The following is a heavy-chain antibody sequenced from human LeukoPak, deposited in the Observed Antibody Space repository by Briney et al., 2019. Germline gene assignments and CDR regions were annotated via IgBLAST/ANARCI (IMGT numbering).Heavy chain of an antibody. CDR2: ISAYNGNT. CDR1: GYTFTSYG. D-gene: IGHD2-2*01. Sequence: ASVKVSCKASGYTFTSYGISWVRQAPGQGLEWMGWISAYNGNTNYAQKLQGRVTMTTDTSTSTAYMELRSLRSHDTAVYYCARDRVGYCSSTSCFPSANDCWGQGTLVTVSS. V-gene: IGHV1-18*01. CDR3: ARDRVGYCSSTSCFPSANDC. J-gene: IGHJ4*02.